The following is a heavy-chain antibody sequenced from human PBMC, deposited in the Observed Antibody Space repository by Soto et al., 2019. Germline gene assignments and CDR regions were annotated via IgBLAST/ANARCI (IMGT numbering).Heavy chain of an antibody. Sequence: SVKVSCKASGGTFSIYAISWVRQATGKGLEWMGGIIPIFGTANYAQKFQGRVTITADESTSTAYMELSSLRSEDTAVYYCAAQRSPYSSSYATLDYWGQGTLVTVSS. V-gene: IGHV1-69*13. CDR3: AAQRSPYSSSYATLDY. J-gene: IGHJ4*02. D-gene: IGHD6-6*01. CDR2: IIPIFGTA. CDR1: GGTFSIYA.